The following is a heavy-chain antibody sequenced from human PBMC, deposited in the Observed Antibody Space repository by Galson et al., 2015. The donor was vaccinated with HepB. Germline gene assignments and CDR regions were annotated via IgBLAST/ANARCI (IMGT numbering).Heavy chain of an antibody. CDR3: ARDPGIVVVPAAIMSGWFDP. J-gene: IGHJ5*02. CDR2: IYTSGST. V-gene: IGHV4-4*07. Sequence: SETLSLTCTVSGGSISSYYWSWIRQPAGKGLEWIGRIYTSGSTNYNPSLKSRVTMSVDTSKNQFSLKLSSVTAADTAVYYCARDPGIVVVPAAIMSGWFDPWGQGTLVTVSS. D-gene: IGHD2-2*02. CDR1: GGSISSYY.